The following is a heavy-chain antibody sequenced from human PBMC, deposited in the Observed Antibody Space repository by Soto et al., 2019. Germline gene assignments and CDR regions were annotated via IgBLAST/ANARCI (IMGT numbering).Heavy chain of an antibody. CDR1: GFTFSSYA. D-gene: IGHD6-19*01. Sequence: HPGGSLRLSCAASGFTFSSYAMSWVRQAPGKGLEWVSAISGSGGSTYYADSVKGRFTISRDNSKNTLYLQMNSLRAEDTAVYYCAKAMHPIAVAGPNDAFDIWGQGTMVTVSS. CDR3: AKAMHPIAVAGPNDAFDI. CDR2: ISGSGGST. V-gene: IGHV3-23*01. J-gene: IGHJ3*02.